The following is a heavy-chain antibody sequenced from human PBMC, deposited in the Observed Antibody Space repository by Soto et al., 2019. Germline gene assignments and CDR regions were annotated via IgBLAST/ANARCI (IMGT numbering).Heavy chain of an antibody. D-gene: IGHD3-3*01. J-gene: IGHJ4*02. CDR2: IYYSGST. V-gene: IGHV4-39*07. CDR3: ARLRLSHDFWSGLTLDY. Sequence: PSETLSLTCTVSGGSISSSSYCWGWIRQPPGKGLEWIGSIYYSGSTNYNPSLKSRVTISVDTSKNQFSLKPSSVTAADTAVYYCARLRLSHDFWSGLTLDYWGQGTLVTVSS. CDR1: GGSISSSSYC.